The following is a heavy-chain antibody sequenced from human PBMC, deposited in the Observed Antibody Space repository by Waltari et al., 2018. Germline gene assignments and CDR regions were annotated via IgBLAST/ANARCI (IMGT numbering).Heavy chain of an antibody. CDR1: GYTFIYYG. CDR2: ISGYNGNT. CDR3: ARGGDFEWSAYYFDY. D-gene: IGHD3-9*01. Sequence: QAQLVQSGTEVQKPGASVKDSCGTSGYTFIYYGISWVRQAPGQGLEWMGWISGYNGNTNYAQKFQDRVTMTTDTSTATAYMELKSLRSDDTAVYYCARGGDFEWSAYYFDYWGQGTLVTVSS. J-gene: IGHJ4*02. V-gene: IGHV1-18*01.